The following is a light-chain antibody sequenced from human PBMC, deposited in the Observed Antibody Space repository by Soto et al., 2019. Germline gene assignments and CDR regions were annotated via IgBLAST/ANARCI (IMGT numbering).Light chain of an antibody. V-gene: IGKV1-27*01. CDR2: AAS. J-gene: IGKJ5*01. CDR3: QNYGSAPIT. Sequence: DIQMTQSPSSLSASVGNRVSITCRASQGISNYLAWYQQKPGKVPKVLIYAASTLQPGVPSRFSGSGSGTDFPLTINSLQPDDIATYFCQNYGSAPITFGQGTRLEMK. CDR1: QGISNY.